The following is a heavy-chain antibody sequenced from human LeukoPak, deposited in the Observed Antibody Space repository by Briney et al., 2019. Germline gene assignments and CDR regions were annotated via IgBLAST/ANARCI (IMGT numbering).Heavy chain of an antibody. CDR1: GFTFSSYA. CDR3: AHMPAYCSGGSCYPFGY. CDR2: ISGSGGST. Sequence: HSGGSLRLSCAASGFTFSSYAMSWVRQAPGKGLGWVSAISGSGGSTYYADSVKGRFTISRDNSKNTLYLQMNSLRAEDTAVYYCAHMPAYCSGGSCYPFGYWGQGTLVTVSS. J-gene: IGHJ4*02. V-gene: IGHV3-23*01. D-gene: IGHD2-15*01.